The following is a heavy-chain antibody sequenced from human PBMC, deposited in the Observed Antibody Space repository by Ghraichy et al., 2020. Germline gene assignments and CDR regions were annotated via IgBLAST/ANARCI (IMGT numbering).Heavy chain of an antibody. CDR1: GGSISSYY. CDR2: IYYSGST. CDR3: ATTPYGSGSYSSPY. V-gene: IGHV4-59*12. D-gene: IGHD3-10*01. J-gene: IGHJ4*02. Sequence: SETLSLTCTVSGGSISSYYWSWIRQPPGKGLEWIGYIYYSGSTNYNPSLKSRVTISVDTSKNQFSLKLSSVTAADTAVYYCATTPYGSGSYSSPYWGQGTLVTVSS.